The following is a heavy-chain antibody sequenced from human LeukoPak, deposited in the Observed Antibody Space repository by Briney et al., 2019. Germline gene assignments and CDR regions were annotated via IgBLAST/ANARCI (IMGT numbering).Heavy chain of an antibody. Sequence: PSETLSLTCAVYGGSFSGYYWSWISQPPGKGLEWIGEINHSGSTNYNPSLKSRVTISVDTSKNQFSLKLSSVTAADTAVYYCARFKNRNYYYYMDVWGKGTTVTVSS. CDR1: GGSFSGYY. J-gene: IGHJ6*03. V-gene: IGHV4-34*01. CDR2: INHSGST. CDR3: ARFKNRNYYYYMDV. D-gene: IGHD1-14*01.